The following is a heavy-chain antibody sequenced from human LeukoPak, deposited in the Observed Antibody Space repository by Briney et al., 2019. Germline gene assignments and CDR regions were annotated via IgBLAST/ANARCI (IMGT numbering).Heavy chain of an antibody. CDR1: GYTFTGYY. D-gene: IGHD3-9*01. J-gene: IGHJ4*02. CDR3: ARDLPDYDILTGYSNFDY. CDR2: INPNSGGT. Sequence: ASVKVSCKASGYTFTGYYMHWVRQAPGQGLEWMGRINPNSGGTNYAQKFQGRVTMTTDTSTSTAYMELRSLRSDDTAVYYCARDLPDYDILTGYSNFDYWGQGTLVTVSS. V-gene: IGHV1-2*06.